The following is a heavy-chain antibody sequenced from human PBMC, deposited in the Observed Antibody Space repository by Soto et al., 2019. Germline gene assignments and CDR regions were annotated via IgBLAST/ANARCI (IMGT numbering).Heavy chain of an antibody. CDR1: GFTVSSNY. Sequence: EVQLVESGGGLVQPGGSLRLSCAASGFTVSSNYMSWVRQAPGKGLEWVSVIHSGGSTDYADSVKGRFTISRDTSKNTLXXQMKSLRVEDTAPYYCARVGDIVLVPAGRWGWFDPWGQGTLVTVSS. CDR2: IHSGGST. D-gene: IGHD2-2*01. CDR3: ARVGDIVLVPAGRWGWFDP. J-gene: IGHJ5*02. V-gene: IGHV3-66*01.